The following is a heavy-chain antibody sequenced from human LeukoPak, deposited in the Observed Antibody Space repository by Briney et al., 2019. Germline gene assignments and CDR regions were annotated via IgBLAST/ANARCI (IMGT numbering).Heavy chain of an antibody. CDR3: ARSSGSYFGY. Sequence: GGSLRLSCAASGFSFSGSSVHWVRQGSGKGLEWVGRIRSKANSYATAYAASVKGRFSISRDDLKNMAYLQMNSLKTDDTAVYYCARSSGSYFGYWGQGILVTVSS. V-gene: IGHV3-73*01. CDR1: GFSFSGSS. CDR2: IRSKANSYAT. J-gene: IGHJ4*02. D-gene: IGHD1-26*01.